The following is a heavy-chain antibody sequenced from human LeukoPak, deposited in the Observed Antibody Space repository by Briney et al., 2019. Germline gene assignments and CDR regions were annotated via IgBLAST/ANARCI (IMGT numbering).Heavy chain of an antibody. CDR3: XRDREVGATIHDY. CDR2: IKQDGSDK. Sequence: PGGSLRLSCAASGFTFSNYYMSWVRQAPGKGLEWVANIKQDGSDKSYVDSVKGRFTISRDNAENSLYMQMNSLEAEDTAVYFCXRDREVGATIHDYWGQGTLVTVSS. D-gene: IGHD1-26*01. J-gene: IGHJ4*02. CDR1: GFTFSNYY. V-gene: IGHV3-7*01.